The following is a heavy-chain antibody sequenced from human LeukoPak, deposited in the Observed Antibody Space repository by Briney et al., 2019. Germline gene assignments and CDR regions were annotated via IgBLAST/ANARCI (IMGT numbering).Heavy chain of an antibody. CDR1: GGSFSGYY. V-gene: IGHV4-34*01. Sequence: PSETLSLTCAVYGGSFSGYYWSWIRQPPGKGLEWIGEINHSGSTNYNPSLKSRVTISVDTSKNQFSLKLSPVTAADTAVYYCARGMTGDYWGQGTLVTVSS. CDR3: ARGMTGDY. CDR2: INHSGST. J-gene: IGHJ4*02. D-gene: IGHD3-9*01.